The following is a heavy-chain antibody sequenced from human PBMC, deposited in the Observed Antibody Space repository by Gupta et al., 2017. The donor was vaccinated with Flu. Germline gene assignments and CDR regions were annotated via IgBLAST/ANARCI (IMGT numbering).Heavy chain of an antibody. CDR2: IYPGDSDT. V-gene: IGHV5-51*01. CDR3: ARRGYYYDSSGYYGFIF. J-gene: IGHJ3*01. D-gene: IGHD3-22*01. Sequence: PGKGLEWIGIIYPGDSDTEYSPSFKDQVTISADTSISTAYLQWGSLKASDTAMYYCARRGYYYDSSGYYGFIFWGQGTMVTVSS.